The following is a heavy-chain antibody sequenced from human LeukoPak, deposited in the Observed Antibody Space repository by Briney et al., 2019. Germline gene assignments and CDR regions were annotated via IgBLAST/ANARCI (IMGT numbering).Heavy chain of an antibody. J-gene: IGHJ4*02. D-gene: IGHD1-7*01. CDR3: AREMGWNYGDY. CDR2: IKKDGSEK. V-gene: IGHV3-7*05. CDR1: GFTFSTYW. Sequence: GGSLRLPCAASGFTFSTYWMTWVRQAPGKGLEWAANIKKDGSEKYYVDSVRGRFTISRDNAKNSLYLQMNSLRAEDTAVYYCAREMGWNYGDYWGQGTLVTVSS.